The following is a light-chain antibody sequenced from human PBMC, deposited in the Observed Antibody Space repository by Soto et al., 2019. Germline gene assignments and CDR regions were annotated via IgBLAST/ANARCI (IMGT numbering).Light chain of an antibody. CDR1: QSVSSN. Sequence: EIVMTQSPATLSVSPGERATLSCRASQSVSSNLAWYQQKPGQAPRLLIYGPSSRATGIPARFSGSESGTEFTLTISSLQSEDFAVYYCQQYNNWPGTFGQGTKVEIK. J-gene: IGKJ1*01. CDR3: QQYNNWPGT. V-gene: IGKV3-15*01. CDR2: GPS.